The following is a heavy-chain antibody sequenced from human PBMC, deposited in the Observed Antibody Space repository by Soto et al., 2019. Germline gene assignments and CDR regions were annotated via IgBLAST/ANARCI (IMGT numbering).Heavy chain of an antibody. D-gene: IGHD3-3*01. J-gene: IGHJ6*02. V-gene: IGHV1-8*01. Sequence: GXSVKVSCKASVYTFTSYDINWVRQATGQGLEWMGWMNPNSGNTGYAQKFQGRATMTRNTSISTAYMELSSLRSEDTAVYYCARGYRAITIFGVVIGSDYYYGMDVWGPGNTVTVS. CDR1: VYTFTSYD. CDR3: ARGYRAITIFGVVIGSDYYYGMDV. CDR2: MNPNSGNT.